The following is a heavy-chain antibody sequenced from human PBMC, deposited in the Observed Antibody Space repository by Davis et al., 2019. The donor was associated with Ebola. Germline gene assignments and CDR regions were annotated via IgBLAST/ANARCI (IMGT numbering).Heavy chain of an antibody. CDR1: GYTFTSYD. V-gene: IGHV1-2*02. J-gene: IGHJ5*02. CDR2: MNPNSGGT. CDR3: ARDCSGSYLGWFDP. Sequence: ASVKVSCKASGYTFTSYDINWVRQATGQGLEWMGWMNPNSGGTNYAQKFQGRVTMTRDTSISTAYMELSRLRSDDTAVYYCARDCSGSYLGWFDPWGQGTLVTVSS. D-gene: IGHD1-26*01.